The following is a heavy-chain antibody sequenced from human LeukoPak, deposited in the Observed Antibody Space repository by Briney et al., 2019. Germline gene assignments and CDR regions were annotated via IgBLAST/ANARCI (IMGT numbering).Heavy chain of an antibody. D-gene: IGHD5-24*01. J-gene: IGHJ6*02. V-gene: IGHV3-49*04. Sequence: PGGSLRLSCSGSGFTFGDHAMSWVRQAPGKGLEWVGFIRSKAYRGTTEYPASVKGRFSISRDDSASIAYLQMNSPKTEDTAVYYCARGPIQLWIHNAMDVWGQGTTVTVSS. CDR2: IRSKAYRGTT. CDR3: ARGPIQLWIHNAMDV. CDR1: GFTFGDHA.